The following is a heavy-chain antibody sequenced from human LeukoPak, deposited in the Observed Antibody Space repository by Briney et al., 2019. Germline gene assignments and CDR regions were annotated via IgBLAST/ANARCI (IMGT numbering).Heavy chain of an antibody. Sequence: ASVKVSCKASGYTFTGYYMHWVRQAPGQGLEWMGWINPNSGGTNYAQKFQGRVTMTRDTSISTAYMELSRLRSDDTAVYYCAREIYDSSGYSRPYYHYGMDVWGQGTTVTVSS. D-gene: IGHD3-22*01. CDR2: INPNSGGT. V-gene: IGHV1-2*02. CDR1: GYTFTGYY. J-gene: IGHJ6*02. CDR3: AREIYDSSGYSRPYYHYGMDV.